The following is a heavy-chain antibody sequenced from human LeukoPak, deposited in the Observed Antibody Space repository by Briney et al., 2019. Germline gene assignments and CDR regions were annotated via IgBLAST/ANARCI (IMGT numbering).Heavy chain of an antibody. Sequence: GRSLRLSCAASGFTVSSNYMSWVRQAPGKGLEWVSVIYSGGSTYYADSVKGRFTISRDNSKNTLYLQMNSLRAEDTAVYYCAKDQYYYDSSGYYFDYWGQGTLVTVSS. CDR1: GFTVSSNY. CDR2: IYSGGST. J-gene: IGHJ4*02. CDR3: AKDQYYYDSSGYYFDY. V-gene: IGHV3-53*05. D-gene: IGHD3-22*01.